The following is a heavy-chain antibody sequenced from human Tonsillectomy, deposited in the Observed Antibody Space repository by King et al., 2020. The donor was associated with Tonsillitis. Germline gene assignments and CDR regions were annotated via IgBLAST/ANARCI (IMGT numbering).Heavy chain of an antibody. Sequence: QVQLVESGGGVVQPGRSLRLSCAASGFTFNNYAVHWVRQAPGKGLEWVTFISFDGSNKYYADSVKGRFTISRDNSKNTLYLQMNSLRPEDTAVYFCARGCPNFLAGTLFDYWGQGTLVTVSS. J-gene: IGHJ4*02. CDR1: GFTFNNYA. D-gene: IGHD1-1*01. CDR2: ISFDGSNK. CDR3: ARGCPNFLAGTLFDY. V-gene: IGHV3-30*04.